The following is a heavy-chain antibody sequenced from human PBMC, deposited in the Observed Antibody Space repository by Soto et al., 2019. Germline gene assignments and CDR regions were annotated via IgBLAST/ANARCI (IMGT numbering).Heavy chain of an antibody. V-gene: IGHV3-23*01. J-gene: IGHJ4*02. CDR2: ISGSDGKT. CDR1: GFSFGSYA. Sequence: GGSLRLSCAASGFSFGSYALSWVRQAPGKGLEWVSTISGSDGKTFYADSVKGRFSVSRDTSQSTLYLQMNSLRADDTAMYYCARWSYLDYWGQGTRVTVSS. D-gene: IGHD3-3*01. CDR3: ARWSYLDY.